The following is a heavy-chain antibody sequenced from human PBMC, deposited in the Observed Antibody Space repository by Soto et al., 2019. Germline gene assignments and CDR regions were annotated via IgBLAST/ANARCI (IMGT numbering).Heavy chain of an antibody. CDR2: IHHSGST. D-gene: IGHD5-12*01. CDR1: GYLISSGYY. J-gene: IGHJ4*02. V-gene: IGHV4-38-2*01. Sequence: PSETLSLTCAVSGYLISSGYYWGWIRQPPGKGLEWIGIIHHSGSTYYNPSLRSRITISVDTSKNQFSLKMPSVTAADTAVYYCARSSGYVPGGYWGQGILVTVSS. CDR3: ARSSGYVPGGY.